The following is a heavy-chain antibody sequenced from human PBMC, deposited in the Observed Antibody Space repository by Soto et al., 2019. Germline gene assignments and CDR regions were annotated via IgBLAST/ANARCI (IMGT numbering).Heavy chain of an antibody. V-gene: IGHV1-18*01. CDR1: GYTFTSYH. Sequence: ASVKVSCKTSGYTFTSYHISCVRQAPGQGLEWMGWISVYNGNTNYAQKLQGRVTMTTDTSTSTAYMELRSLRSDDTAVYYCAGDTPPMDVWGQGTTVTVSS. CDR2: ISVYNGNT. CDR3: AGDTPPMDV. J-gene: IGHJ6*02.